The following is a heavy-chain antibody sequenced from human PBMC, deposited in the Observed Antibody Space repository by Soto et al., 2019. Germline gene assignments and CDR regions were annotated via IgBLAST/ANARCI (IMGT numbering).Heavy chain of an antibody. CDR2: ISSSSSTI. Sequence: GGSLRLSCAASAFTFSSYSMNWVRQAPGKGLEWVSYISSSSSTIYYADSVKGRFTISRDNAKNSLYLQMNSLRAEDTAVYYCARRPMVRERPYYYYGMDVWGQGTTVTVSS. J-gene: IGHJ6*02. V-gene: IGHV3-48*01. CDR3: ARRPMVRERPYYYYGMDV. CDR1: AFTFSSYS. D-gene: IGHD3-10*01.